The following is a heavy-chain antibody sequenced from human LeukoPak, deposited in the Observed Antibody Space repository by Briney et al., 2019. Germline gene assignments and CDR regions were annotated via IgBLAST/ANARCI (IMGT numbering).Heavy chain of an antibody. CDR3: ARGRYGFDS. Sequence: SETLSLTCTVSGGSITGYFWSWIRQPPGKGLEWIGYIYYTGSTYCNPSLKSRVTISVDTSKNQFSLNLTSVTAADTAVYYCARGRYGFDSWGQGTLVTVSS. J-gene: IGHJ4*02. CDR1: GGSITGYF. D-gene: IGHD1-26*01. CDR2: IYYTGST. V-gene: IGHV4-59*01.